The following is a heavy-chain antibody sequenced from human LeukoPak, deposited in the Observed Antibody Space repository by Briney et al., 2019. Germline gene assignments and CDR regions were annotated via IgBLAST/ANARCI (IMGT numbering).Heavy chain of an antibody. Sequence: SGGSLRLSCAASGFVFSSYSMTWVRQAPGKGLEWVSTVTRSGGSAYYADSVKGRFTNSRDNSKNMLSLQMSSLRAEDTAVYYCAKESRLRTSDYWGQGTLVTVSS. J-gene: IGHJ4*02. V-gene: IGHV3-23*01. CDR3: AKESRLRTSDY. CDR2: VTRSGGSA. D-gene: IGHD6-25*01. CDR1: GFVFSSYS.